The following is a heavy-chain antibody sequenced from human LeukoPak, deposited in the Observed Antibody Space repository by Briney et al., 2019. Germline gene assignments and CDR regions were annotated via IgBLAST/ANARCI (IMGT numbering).Heavy chain of an antibody. V-gene: IGHV3-30*02. CDR2: IRYDGSNK. J-gene: IGHJ6*03. CDR1: GFTFSSYG. Sequence: GGSLRLSCAASGFTFSSYGMHWVRQAPGKGLEWVAFIRYDGSNKYYADSVKGRFTISRDNSKNTLYPQMNSLRAEDTAVYYCAKDYYDYVWGSYRYGYYYYYYMDVWGKGTTVTVSS. CDR3: AKDYYDYVWGSYRYGYYYYYYMDV. D-gene: IGHD3-16*02.